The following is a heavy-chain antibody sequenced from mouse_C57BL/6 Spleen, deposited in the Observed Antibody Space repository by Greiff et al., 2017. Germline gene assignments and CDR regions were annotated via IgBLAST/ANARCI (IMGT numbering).Heavy chain of an antibody. V-gene: IGHV1-82*01. CDR2: IYPGDGDT. Sequence: QVQLQQSGPELVKPGASVKISCKASGYAFSSSWMNWVKQRPGKGLEWIGRIYPGDGDTNYNGKFKGKDTLTADKSSSTAYRQLSSLTSEDSAVYFCSSVNWDGGVAYWGQGTLVTVSA. CDR1: GYAFSSSW. CDR3: SSVNWDGGVAY. J-gene: IGHJ3*01. D-gene: IGHD4-1*01.